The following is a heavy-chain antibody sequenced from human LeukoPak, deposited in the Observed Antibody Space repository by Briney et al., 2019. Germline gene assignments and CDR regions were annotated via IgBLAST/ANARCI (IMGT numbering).Heavy chain of an antibody. D-gene: IGHD1-26*01. CDR3: ARGATINSLIFDY. V-gene: IGHV4-4*07. CDR2: ISTSGTT. CDR1: GGSISNYY. J-gene: IGHJ4*02. Sequence: SETLSLTCTVSGGSISNYYWSWLRQPARKGLEWIGRISTSGTTNYNPSLKSRVTMSVDTSKNQFSLKLTSVTAADTAVYYCARGATINSLIFDYWGLGTLVTVSS.